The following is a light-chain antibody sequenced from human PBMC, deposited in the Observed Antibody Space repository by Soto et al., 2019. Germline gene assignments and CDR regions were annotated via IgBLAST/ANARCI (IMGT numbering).Light chain of an antibody. Sequence: DIQMTQSPSTLPASVGDRVIITCRASQGRTNALVWYQQKPGKAPNLLIYKASILASGVPLRFSGSGSGTEFSLTISSLQPEDFATYYCQQHISYPRTFGQGTKAEIK. V-gene: IGKV1-5*03. CDR2: KAS. CDR1: QGRTNA. J-gene: IGKJ1*01. CDR3: QQHISYPRT.